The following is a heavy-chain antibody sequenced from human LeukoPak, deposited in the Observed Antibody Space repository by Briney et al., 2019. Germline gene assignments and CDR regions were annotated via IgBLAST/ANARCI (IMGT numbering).Heavy chain of an antibody. Sequence: ASVKVSCKASGYTFTGYYMHWVRQAPGQGLEWMGWINPNSGGTNYAQKFQGRVTMTRDTSISTAYMELSRLRSDDTAVYYCARDRGSSWYIVGATRNAFDIWGQGTMVTVSS. D-gene: IGHD1-26*01. CDR2: INPNSGGT. J-gene: IGHJ3*02. CDR3: ARDRGSSWYIVGATRNAFDI. V-gene: IGHV1-2*02. CDR1: GYTFTGYY.